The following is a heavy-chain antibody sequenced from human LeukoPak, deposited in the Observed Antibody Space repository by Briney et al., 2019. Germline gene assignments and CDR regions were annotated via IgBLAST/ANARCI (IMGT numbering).Heavy chain of an antibody. J-gene: IGHJ4*02. Sequence: GGSLRLSCAASVFTFSTYAIHWVRQAPGKGLEWVAVISSDGNNKYYADSVKGRFTISRDNSKNTLYLQMNSLRAEDTAVYYCARIRVTYFDYWGQGTLVTVSS. D-gene: IGHD2-21*02. CDR3: ARIRVTYFDY. CDR2: ISSDGNNK. CDR1: VFTFSTYA. V-gene: IGHV3-30-3*01.